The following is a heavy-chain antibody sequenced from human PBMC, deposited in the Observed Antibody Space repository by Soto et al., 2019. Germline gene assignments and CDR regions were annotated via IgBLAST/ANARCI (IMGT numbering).Heavy chain of an antibody. CDR2: ISGSGGST. Sequence: EVQLLESGGGLVQPGGSLRLSCAASGFTFSSYAMSWVRQAPGKGLEWVSAISGSGGSTYYADSVKGRFTISRDNSKNTLYLQMNSLRADDTAVYYCAKDWLAVRGEPPTDWGQGTLVTVSS. D-gene: IGHD3-10*01. CDR1: GFTFSSYA. J-gene: IGHJ4*02. V-gene: IGHV3-23*01. CDR3: AKDWLAVRGEPPTD.